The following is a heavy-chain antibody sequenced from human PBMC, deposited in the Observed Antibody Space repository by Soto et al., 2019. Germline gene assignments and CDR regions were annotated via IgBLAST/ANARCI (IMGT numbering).Heavy chain of an antibody. CDR3: ARGISAVQGDAPDNCYFDS. J-gene: IGHJ4*03. Sequence: KASETLSLTCAVYGGSFSGYSWTWIRQPPGKGLEWIGEINDSGSTNQNPSLKSRVTISVDTSKNQFSLKVKSLTAADTAVYYCARGISAVQGDAPDNCYFDSWGLGTLVTVSS. CDR2: INDSGST. D-gene: IGHD3-3*02. CDR1: GGSFSGYS. V-gene: IGHV4-34*01.